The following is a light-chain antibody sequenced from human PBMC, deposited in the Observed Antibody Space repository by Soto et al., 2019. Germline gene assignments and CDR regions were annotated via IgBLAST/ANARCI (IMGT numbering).Light chain of an antibody. V-gene: IGKV3-20*01. CDR3: QQYVASVT. J-gene: IGKJ4*01. Sequence: EIVLTQSPDILSLSPGERATLSCRASQTVSSGYLAWYQQKPGQAPRLLIYATSNGAAGIPDRFRGSGSETDFTLTINALEPEDFAVYYCQQYVASVTFGGGTRVEIK. CDR1: QTVSSGY. CDR2: ATS.